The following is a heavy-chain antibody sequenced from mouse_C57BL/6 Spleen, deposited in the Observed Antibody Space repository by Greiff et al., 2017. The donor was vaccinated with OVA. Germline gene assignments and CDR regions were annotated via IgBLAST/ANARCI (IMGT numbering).Heavy chain of an antibody. Sequence: VQLQQSGAELVKPGASVKISCKASGYAFSSYWMNWVKQRPGKGLEWIGQIYPGDGDTNYNGKFKGKATLTADKSSSTAYMQLSSLTSEDSAVYFCARSDYSGDFDYWGQGTTLTVSS. CDR2: IYPGDGDT. CDR1: GYAFSSYW. J-gene: IGHJ2*01. D-gene: IGHD1-1*01. CDR3: ARSDYSGDFDY. V-gene: IGHV1-80*01.